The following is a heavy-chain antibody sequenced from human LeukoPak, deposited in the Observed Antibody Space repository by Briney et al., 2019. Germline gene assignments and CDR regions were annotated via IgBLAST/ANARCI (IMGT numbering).Heavy chain of an antibody. J-gene: IGHJ4*02. Sequence: GGSLRLSCAASGFTFSSYAMSWVRQAPGKGLEWVSAIGSSGGSTYYAAFVKGRFTTSRDNSKNTLYLQVNSLRAEDTAVYYCAKDRDYFDYWGQGTLVTVSS. CDR1: GFTFSSYA. CDR3: AKDRDYFDY. CDR2: IGSSGGST. D-gene: IGHD3-10*01. V-gene: IGHV3-23*01.